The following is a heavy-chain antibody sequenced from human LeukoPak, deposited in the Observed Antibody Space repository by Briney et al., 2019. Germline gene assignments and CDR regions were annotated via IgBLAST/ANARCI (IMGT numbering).Heavy chain of an antibody. CDR2: ISYDGSNK. CDR1: GFTFSSYG. D-gene: IGHD3-10*01. J-gene: IGHJ4*02. Sequence: PGGSLRLSCAASGFTFSSYGMHWVRQAPGKGLEWVAVISYDGSNKYYADSVKGRFTISRDNSKNTLYLQMNSLRAEDTAVYYCAKEDDYGSGSYYGLGFDYWGQGTLVTVSS. CDR3: AKEDDYGSGSYYGLGFDY. V-gene: IGHV3-30*18.